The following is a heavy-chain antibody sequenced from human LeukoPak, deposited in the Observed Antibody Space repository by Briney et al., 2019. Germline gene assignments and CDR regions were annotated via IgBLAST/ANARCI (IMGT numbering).Heavy chain of an antibody. D-gene: IGHD2-2*02. Sequence: SETLSLTRTVSGGSISSYYWSWIRQPPGKGLEWIGYIYYSGSTNYNPSLKSRVTISVDTSKNQFSLKLSSVTAADTAVYYCAREHTEYYFDYWGQGTLVTVSS. V-gene: IGHV4-59*01. CDR1: GGSISSYY. CDR3: AREHTEYYFDY. J-gene: IGHJ4*02. CDR2: IYYSGST.